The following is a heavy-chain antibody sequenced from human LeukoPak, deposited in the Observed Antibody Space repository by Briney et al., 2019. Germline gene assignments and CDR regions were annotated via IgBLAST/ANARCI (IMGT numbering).Heavy chain of an antibody. CDR3: ARERRMGYYDSSGSTFDY. Sequence: GGSLRLSCAASGFTFSSYAMHWVRQAPGKGLEWVAVISYDGSNKYYADSVKGRFTISRDNSKNTLYLQMNSLRAEDTVVYYCARERRMGYYDSSGSTFDYWGQGTLVTVSS. CDR2: ISYDGSNK. CDR1: GFTFSSYA. V-gene: IGHV3-30-3*01. J-gene: IGHJ4*02. D-gene: IGHD3-22*01.